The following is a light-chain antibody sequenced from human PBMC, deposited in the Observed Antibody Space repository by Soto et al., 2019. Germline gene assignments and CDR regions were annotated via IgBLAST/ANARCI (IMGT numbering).Light chain of an antibody. Sequence: EIVMTQSPATLSVSPGESATLSCRASQSISSELAWYQQKPGQPPRLLIYGASTMATGVPARFTGSGSGSDLTLTIRELQSEDFAVYYCQQGHNWPLTFGQGTRLEI. V-gene: IGKV3-15*01. CDR1: QSISSE. CDR2: GAS. CDR3: QQGHNWPLT. J-gene: IGKJ2*01.